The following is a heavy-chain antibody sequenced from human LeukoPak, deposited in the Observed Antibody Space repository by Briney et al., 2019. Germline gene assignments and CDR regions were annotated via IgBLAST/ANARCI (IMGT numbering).Heavy chain of an antibody. J-gene: IGHJ4*02. CDR2: ISGSGGST. D-gene: IGHD6-13*01. CDR1: GFTFSSYA. V-gene: IGHV3-23*01. Sequence: GGSLRLSCAASGFTFSSYAMSWVRQAPGKGLEWVSAISGSGGSTYYADSVKGRFTISRDNAKNSLYLQMNSLRAEDTAVYYCARDLSSSWYVYWGQGTLVTVSS. CDR3: ARDLSSSWYVY.